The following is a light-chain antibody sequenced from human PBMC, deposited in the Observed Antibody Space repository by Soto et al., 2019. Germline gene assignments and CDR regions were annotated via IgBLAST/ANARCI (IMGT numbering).Light chain of an antibody. V-gene: IGLV2-14*01. CDR1: TSDVGGYNY. J-gene: IGLJ1*01. CDR3: LSKTSTISYV. CDR2: EVS. Sequence: QSALTQPASVSGSPGQSIAICCTGTTSDVGGYNYVSWYQQHPGKVPKLLIHEVSNRPSGVSNRFSGSKSGNTASLTISGLQAEDEADYYCLSKTSTISYVFGTGTKVTAL.